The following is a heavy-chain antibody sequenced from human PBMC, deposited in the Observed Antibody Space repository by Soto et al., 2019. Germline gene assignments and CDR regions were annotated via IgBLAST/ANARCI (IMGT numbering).Heavy chain of an antibody. D-gene: IGHD5-18*01. V-gene: IGHV3-23*01. CDR1: GFTFSSYA. CDR2: ISGSGGST. J-gene: IGHJ6*02. CDR3: AKDPGPRTATYYYYGMDV. Sequence: QRLSCAASGFTFSSYAMSWVRQAPGKGLEWVSAISGSGGSTYYADSVKGRFTISRDNSKNTLYLQMNSLRAEDTDVYYCAKDPGPRTATYYYYGMDVWGQGTTVTVSS.